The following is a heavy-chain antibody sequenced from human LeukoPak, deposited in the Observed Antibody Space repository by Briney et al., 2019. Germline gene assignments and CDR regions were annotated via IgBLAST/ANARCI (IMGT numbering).Heavy chain of an antibody. Sequence: GGSLRLSCAASGFTFSNYWMSWVRQVPGKGLEWVANINQDGSEKSYVDSVEGRFTISRDNAKKSLYLHVNSLRAEDTAVYYCARDIYGGHDYWGQGTLLTVSS. CDR1: GFTFSNYW. CDR3: ARDIYGGHDY. J-gene: IGHJ4*02. V-gene: IGHV3-7*04. D-gene: IGHD2-21*01. CDR2: INQDGSEK.